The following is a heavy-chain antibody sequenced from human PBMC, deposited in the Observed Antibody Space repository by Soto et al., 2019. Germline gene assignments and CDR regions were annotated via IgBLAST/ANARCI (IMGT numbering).Heavy chain of an antibody. D-gene: IGHD1-26*01. CDR3: ASRLGNYYFSGLPFAL. J-gene: IGHJ3*01. Sequence: EVLLLESGGGLVQPGGSLRLSCAASGFTFSSHPMSWVRQAPGKGLEWVSAIGERGDGTAYRDSVKGRFTISRDNFKNMLYLQMDSLRAEDTAVYYCASRLGNYYFSGLPFALWGQGTMVTVSS. CDR1: GFTFSSHP. V-gene: IGHV3-23*01. CDR2: IGERGDGT.